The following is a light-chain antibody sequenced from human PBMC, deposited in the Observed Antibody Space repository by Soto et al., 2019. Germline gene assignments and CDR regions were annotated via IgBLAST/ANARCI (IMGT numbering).Light chain of an antibody. Sequence: QSVLTQPASVSGSPGQSITISCTGTSSDVGSYNLVSWYQQHPGKAPKLMIYEGSKRPSGVSNRFSGSKSGNTASLTISGLQAEYEADYYCSSYAAISLYVFGTGT. V-gene: IGLV2-23*01. J-gene: IGLJ1*01. CDR2: EGS. CDR3: SSYAAISLYV. CDR1: SSDVGSYNL.